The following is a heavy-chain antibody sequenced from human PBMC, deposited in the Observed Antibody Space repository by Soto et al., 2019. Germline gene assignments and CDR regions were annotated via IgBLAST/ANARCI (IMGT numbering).Heavy chain of an antibody. CDR1: GGSISSRSSY. V-gene: IGHV4-39*01. Sequence: SETLSLTCTVSGGSISSRSSYWGWIRQPPGKGLEWIGNIYYSGTTSYNPSLRSRVIMSVDTSKNQFSLKLTSVTAADTAVYYCARGEDAFFYYGLDVWGQGITVTVSS. CDR2: IYYSGTT. J-gene: IGHJ6*02. CDR3: ARGEDAFFYYGLDV.